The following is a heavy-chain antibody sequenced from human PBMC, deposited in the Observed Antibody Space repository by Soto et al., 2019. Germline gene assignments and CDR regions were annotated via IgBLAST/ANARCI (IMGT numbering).Heavy chain of an antibody. CDR3: AVGTLPGTRFCGMDV. CDR2: LSQSGGT. J-gene: IGHJ6*02. CDR1: GYSISNIIY. D-gene: IGHD1-7*01. Sequence: SSETLSLTCDVSGYSISNIIYWGCIRRPPGKGLEWIGSLSQSGGTYRNPSLRSRVTISVDRSKNHFSLQLRSVTAADTAVYYCAVGTLPGTRFCGMDVWGPGILVTVSS. V-gene: IGHV4-38-2*01.